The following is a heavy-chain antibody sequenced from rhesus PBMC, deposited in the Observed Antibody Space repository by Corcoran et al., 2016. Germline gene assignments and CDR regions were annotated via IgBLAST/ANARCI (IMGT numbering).Heavy chain of an antibody. CDR1: GGSISGGYG. V-gene: IGHV4-76*01. Sequence: QVQLQESGPGVVKPSETLSLTCAVSGGSISGGYGWSWIRQPPGKGREWIGYIYGNHGITSHKPTLKKRVTISKNASENHFSLEVGSVTAADTAVYYCARESLLFDYWGQGVLVTVSS. CDR2: IYGNHGIT. CDR3: ARESLLFDY. J-gene: IGHJ4*01. D-gene: IGHD2-15*01.